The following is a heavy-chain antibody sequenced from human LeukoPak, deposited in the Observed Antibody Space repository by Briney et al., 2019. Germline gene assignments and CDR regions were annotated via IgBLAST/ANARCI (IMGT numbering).Heavy chain of an antibody. CDR1: GFTFSGYT. CDR2: IISSGVYI. Sequence: GGSLRLSCAASGFTFSGYTMNWVRQAPGKGLEWVSSIISSGVYIYYADSVKGRFTISRDNAKNSLYLQMNSLRAEDTAVYCSGGSCYSGWSDNWGQRTLVTVSS. CDR3: GGSCYSGWSDN. V-gene: IGHV3-21*01. D-gene: IGHD2-15*01. J-gene: IGHJ5*02.